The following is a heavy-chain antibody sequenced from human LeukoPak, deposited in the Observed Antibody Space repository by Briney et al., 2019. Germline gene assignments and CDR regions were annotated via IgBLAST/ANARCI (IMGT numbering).Heavy chain of an antibody. CDR1: GGSISSYY. CDR2: IYTSGST. V-gene: IGHV4-4*07. J-gene: IGHJ4*02. D-gene: IGHD3-22*01. CDR3: ARDLGRFGDSSGLDY. Sequence: SETLTLTCTVSGGSISSYYWSWIRQPAGKGLEWIGCIYTSGSTNYNPSLKSRVTMSVDTSKNQFSLKLSSVTAADTAVYYCARDLGRFGDSSGLDYWGQGTLVTVSS.